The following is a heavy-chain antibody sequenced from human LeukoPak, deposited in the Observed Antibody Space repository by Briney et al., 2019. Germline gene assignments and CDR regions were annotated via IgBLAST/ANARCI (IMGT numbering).Heavy chain of an antibody. V-gene: IGHV4-31*03. CDR2: IYYSGST. J-gene: IGHJ6*04. CDR3: ARDVPGGMDV. CDR1: GGSISSGGYY. Sequence: SQTLSLTCTVSGGSISSGGYYWRWIRQHLGKGLEWIGYIYYSGSTYYNPSLKSRVTISVDTSKNQFSLKLSSVTAADTAVYYCARDVPGGMDVWGKGTTVTVSS.